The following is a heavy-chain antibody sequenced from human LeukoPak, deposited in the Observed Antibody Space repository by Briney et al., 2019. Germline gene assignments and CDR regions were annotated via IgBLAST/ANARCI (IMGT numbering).Heavy chain of an antibody. CDR1: GDSINWTHYY. D-gene: IGHD5-12*01. J-gene: IGHJ4*02. CDR2: IYYNGST. V-gene: IGHV4-39*07. CDR3: ARGQRDRSTRRGYDFAIDY. Sequence: SETLSLTCTVSGDSINWTHYYWAWIRQPPGKGLEWIGNIYYNGSTYFKPSLKSRVTTSVDVSKNQFSLNLSSVAAADTAIYYCARGQRDRSTRRGYDFAIDYWGQGTLVIVSS.